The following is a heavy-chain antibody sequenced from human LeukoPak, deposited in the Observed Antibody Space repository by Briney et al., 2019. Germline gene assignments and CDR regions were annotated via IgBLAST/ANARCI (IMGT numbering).Heavy chain of an antibody. CDR3: AKDIVSRIAVTHDAFDI. Sequence: GGSLRLSCAASGFTFSIYWMTWVRQAPGKGLEGVSGISWNSGSIGYADSVKGRFTNSRDNAKNSLYLQMNSLRAEDTALYYCAKDIVSRIAVTHDAFDIWGQETMVTVSS. CDR1: GFTFSIYW. D-gene: IGHD6-19*01. CDR2: ISWNSGSI. J-gene: IGHJ3*02. V-gene: IGHV3-9*01.